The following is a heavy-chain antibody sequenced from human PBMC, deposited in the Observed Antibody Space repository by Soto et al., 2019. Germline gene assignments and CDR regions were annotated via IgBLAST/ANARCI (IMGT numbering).Heavy chain of an antibody. Sequence: QVQLVQSGAEVKKPGASVKVSCKASGYTFTSYYMHWVRQAPGQGLEWMGIINPSGGSTSYAQKFQRRVTMTRDTSTSTVYMERSSLRSEDTAVYYCAVSYDYIWGSYRIWGQGTMVTVSS. D-gene: IGHD3-16*02. CDR1: GYTFTSYY. J-gene: IGHJ3*02. CDR3: AVSYDYIWGSYRI. V-gene: IGHV1-46*03. CDR2: INPSGGST.